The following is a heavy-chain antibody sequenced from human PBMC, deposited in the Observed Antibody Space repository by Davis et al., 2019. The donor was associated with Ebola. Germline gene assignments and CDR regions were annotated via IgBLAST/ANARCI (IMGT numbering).Heavy chain of an antibody. CDR1: GKSFRGHY. V-gene: IGHV4-34*01. CDR3: ASDYLHS. Sequence: MPSETLSLTCAVYGKSFRGHYWSWIRQPPGKGLEWIGEISHSGTTNYNPSLKSRVTISLDMSKNQFSLKLSSVTAADTAVYYCASDYLHSWGQGTLVTVSS. CDR2: ISHSGTT. J-gene: IGHJ5*02. D-gene: IGHD3-3*02.